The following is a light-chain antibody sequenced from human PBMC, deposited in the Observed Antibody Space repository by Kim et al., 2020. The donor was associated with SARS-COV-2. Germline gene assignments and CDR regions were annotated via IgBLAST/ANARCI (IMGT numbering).Light chain of an antibody. CDR1: QSVSTN. V-gene: IGKV3-15*01. J-gene: IGKJ1*01. CDR2: GAS. Sequence: ETVMTQSPDTLSVSPGERVTLSCRASQSVSTNLAWYQQNPGQAPRLLIYGASSRATAVPARFSGSGSGTEFTLTISSLQSEDSAVYYCQQYNSWPWTFGQGTKVEVK. CDR3: QQYNSWPWT.